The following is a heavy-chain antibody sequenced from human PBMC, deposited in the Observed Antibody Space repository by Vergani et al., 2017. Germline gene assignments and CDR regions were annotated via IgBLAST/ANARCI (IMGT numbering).Heavy chain of an antibody. D-gene: IGHD5-18*01. J-gene: IGHJ4*02. CDR3: ASVDTAMAFDY. CDR1: GGTFSSYT. Sequence: QVQLVQSGAEVKKPGSSVKVSCKASGGTFSSYTISWVRQAPGQGLEWMGWINPNSGGTNYAQKFQGRVTMTRDTSISTAYMELSRLRSEDTAVYYCASVDTAMAFDYWGQGTLVTVSS. V-gene: IGHV1-2*02. CDR2: INPNSGGT.